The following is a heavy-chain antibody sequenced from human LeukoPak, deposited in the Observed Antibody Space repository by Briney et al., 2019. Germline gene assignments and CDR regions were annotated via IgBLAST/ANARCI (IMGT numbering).Heavy chain of an antibody. J-gene: IGHJ4*02. CDR1: GFTFSTFA. CDR2: ISGSGGST. CDR3: AKVPNIAVPGTVY. V-gene: IGHV3-23*01. Sequence: GGSLRLSCAASGFTFSTFAMSWVRQAPGKGLEWVSGISGSGGSTFYADSVKGRFTISRDNSRNTLYLQTNSLRAEDTAVYYCAKVPNIAVPGTVYWGQGTLVTVSS. D-gene: IGHD6-19*01.